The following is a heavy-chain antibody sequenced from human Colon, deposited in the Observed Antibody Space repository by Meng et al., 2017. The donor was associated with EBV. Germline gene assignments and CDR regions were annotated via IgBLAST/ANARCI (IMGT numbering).Heavy chain of an antibody. V-gene: IGHV4-34*01. Sequence: QVQVQQWGAGLLKPLXXLSPTXXVYGASFSGYYWSWIRQPPGKGLEWIGEVNPSGSTNYSPSLKSRVTISVDTSKNQFSLRLNSVTAADTAVYYCARVGGLDGYRFGGDYGGQGAMVTVSS. CDR2: VNPSGST. CDR3: ARVGGLDGYRFGGDY. CDR1: GASFSGYY. J-gene: IGHJ4*02. D-gene: IGHD5-24*01.